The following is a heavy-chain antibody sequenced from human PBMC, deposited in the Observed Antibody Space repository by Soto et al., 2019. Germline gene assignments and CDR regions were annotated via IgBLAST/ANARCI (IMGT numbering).Heavy chain of an antibody. CDR2: IYYSGST. D-gene: IGHD3-10*01. Sequence: QVQLQESGPGLVKPSQTLSLTCTVSGGSISSGGYYWSWIRQHPGKGLEWIGYIYYSGSTYYNPSLKSRVTIPVGTSKNLGSLELRPVTAAETAVYYCARESRVFTMVRGVNAFDIWGQGTMVTVSS. V-gene: IGHV4-31*03. J-gene: IGHJ3*02. CDR1: GGSISSGGYY. CDR3: ARESRVFTMVRGVNAFDI.